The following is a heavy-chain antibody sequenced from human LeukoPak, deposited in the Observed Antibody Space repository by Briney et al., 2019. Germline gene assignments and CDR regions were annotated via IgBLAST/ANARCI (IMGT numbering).Heavy chain of an antibody. J-gene: IGHJ6*03. D-gene: IGHD6-19*01. CDR2: VTNSGTT. Sequence: SETLSLTCNVSGESISSHYWSWTRQSPGKGLEWIGYVTNSGTTKFNPSLKSRVTTSRDTSKNQISLRLSSVTAADTAVYYCARESLRQQWLVRREEYYYMDVWGKGTTVTISS. CDR3: ARESLRQQWLVRREEYYYMDV. CDR1: GESISSHY. V-gene: IGHV4-4*08.